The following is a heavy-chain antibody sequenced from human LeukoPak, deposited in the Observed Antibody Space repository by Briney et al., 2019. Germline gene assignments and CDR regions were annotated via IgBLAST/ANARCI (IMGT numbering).Heavy chain of an antibody. D-gene: IGHD2-2*01. Sequence: GGSLRLSCAASGFTFSDHYMDWVRQAPGKGLEWVGRARNKAYSFTTEYAASVKGRFTISRDDSKNSLYLQMNSLTSEDTAVYYCARASGTSWSSHLFDNWGQGTLVTVSS. J-gene: IGHJ4*02. CDR3: ARASGTSWSSHLFDN. CDR2: ARNKAYSFTT. V-gene: IGHV3-72*01. CDR1: GFTFSDHY.